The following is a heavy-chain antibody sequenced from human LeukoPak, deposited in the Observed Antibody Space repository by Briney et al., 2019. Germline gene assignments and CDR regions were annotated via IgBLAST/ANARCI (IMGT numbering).Heavy chain of an antibody. CDR1: ALTFSRFW. Sequence: GGSLRLSCAASALTFSRFWMSWVRQAPGKGLEWVSSISSSSSYIYYADSVKGRFTISRDNAKNSLYLQMNSLRAEDTAVYYCARDRGDIVVVVAATPSYYCYMDVWGKGTTVTVSS. V-gene: IGHV3-21*01. CDR3: ARDRGDIVVVVAATPSYYCYMDV. J-gene: IGHJ6*03. CDR2: ISSSSSYI. D-gene: IGHD2-15*01.